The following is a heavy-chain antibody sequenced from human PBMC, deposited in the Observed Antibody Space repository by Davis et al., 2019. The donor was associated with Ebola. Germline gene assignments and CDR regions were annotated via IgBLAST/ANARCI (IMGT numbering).Heavy chain of an antibody. Sequence: PGGSLRLSCAAAGFTFSSYGMTWVRQAPGKGLECVAVIWYDGSKTYYADSVKGRFTISRDNAKKSLDLQMNSLRAEDTAMYYCARGSGRTPFDCWGQGTQVTVSS. V-gene: IGHV3-33*01. J-gene: IGHJ4*02. D-gene: IGHD6-19*01. CDR2: IWYDGSKT. CDR3: ARGSGRTPFDC. CDR1: GFTFSSYG.